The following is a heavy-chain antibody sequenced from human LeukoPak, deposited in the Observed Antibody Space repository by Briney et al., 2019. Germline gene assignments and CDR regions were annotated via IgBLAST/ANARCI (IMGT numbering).Heavy chain of an antibody. D-gene: IGHD6-19*01. V-gene: IGHV3-33*01. CDR3: ARERVTGTSYYYYYGMDV. J-gene: IGHJ6*02. CDR1: GFTFSSYG. Sequence: GGSLRLSCAASGFTFSSYGMHWVRQAPGKGLEWVAVIWHDGSNKYYAASVKGRFTISRDNSKNTLYLQMNSLRAEDTAVYYCARERVTGTSYYYYYGMDVWGQGTTVTVSS. CDR2: IWHDGSNK.